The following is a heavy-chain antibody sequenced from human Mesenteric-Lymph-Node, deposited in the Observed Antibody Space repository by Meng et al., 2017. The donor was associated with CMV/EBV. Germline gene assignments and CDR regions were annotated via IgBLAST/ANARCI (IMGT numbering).Heavy chain of an antibody. J-gene: IGHJ1*01. CDR1: GFPFTNYW. CDR2: INSDGSST. V-gene: IGHV3-74*01. Sequence: GGSLRLSCAASGFPFTNYWMHWVRQGPGKGLVWVSRINSDGSSTNYADFVKGRFTISRDNAKNSLYLQMNSLRAEDTAVYYCARDEEYFQHWGQGTLVTVSS. CDR3: ARDEEYFQH.